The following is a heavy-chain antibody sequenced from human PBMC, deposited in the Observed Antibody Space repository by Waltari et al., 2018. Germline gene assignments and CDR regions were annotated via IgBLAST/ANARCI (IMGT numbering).Heavy chain of an antibody. CDR3: ARLVMGGYDLDAFDI. J-gene: IGHJ3*02. D-gene: IGHD5-12*01. CDR1: GFTFDDYA. V-gene: IGHV3-9*01. CDR2: ISWNSGSI. Sequence: EVQLVESGGGLVQPGRSLRLSCAASGFTFDDYAMHWVRQAPGKGLEWVSGISWNSGSIGYADSVKGRFTISRDNAKNSLYLQMNSLRAEDTAVYYCARLVMGGYDLDAFDIWGQGTMVTVSS.